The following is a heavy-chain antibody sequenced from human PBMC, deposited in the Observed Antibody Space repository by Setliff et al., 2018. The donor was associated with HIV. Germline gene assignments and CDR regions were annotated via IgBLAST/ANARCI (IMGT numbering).Heavy chain of an antibody. J-gene: IGHJ3*02. Sequence: PSETLSLTCIVSGVSIRSYYYNWIRQSPGKGLEWIGYIYHAGNTYYNPSLKSRVTISVDTSKNQISLRLNSLTAADTAVYYCARGTTLNVVPDAFDIWGQGTMVTVSS. D-gene: IGHD4-17*01. CDR1: GVSIRSYY. CDR2: IYHAGNT. CDR3: ARGTTLNVVPDAFDI. V-gene: IGHV4-59*04.